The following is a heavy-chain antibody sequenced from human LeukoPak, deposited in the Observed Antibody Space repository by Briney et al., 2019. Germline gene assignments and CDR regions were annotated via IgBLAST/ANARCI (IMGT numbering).Heavy chain of an antibody. J-gene: IGHJ3*02. Sequence: PSETLSLTCAVYSGSFRGYYWSWIRQFPGKGLEWIGEINHRGSTNYNPSLKSRVTISLDMSKKRFSLKLSSVTAADTAVYYCALVVVPEKGDTFDIWGQGTMVTVSS. D-gene: IGHD2-2*01. CDR2: INHRGST. V-gene: IGHV4-34*01. CDR1: SGSFRGYY. CDR3: ALVVVPEKGDTFDI.